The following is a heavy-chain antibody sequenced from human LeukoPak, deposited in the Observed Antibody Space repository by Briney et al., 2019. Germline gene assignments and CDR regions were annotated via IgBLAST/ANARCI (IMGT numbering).Heavy chain of an antibody. J-gene: IGHJ4*02. CDR1: GFTFSSHE. V-gene: IGHV3-48*03. Sequence: QPGGSLRLSCAVSGFTFSSHEMNWVRQAPGKGLEWVSYISSSGNTIYYADSVKGRFTISRDNSNNTLYLQMNSLRAEDTAVYYCASYGSGSYRGLDYWGQGTLVTVSS. CDR3: ASYGSGSYRGLDY. D-gene: IGHD3-10*01. CDR2: ISSSGNTI.